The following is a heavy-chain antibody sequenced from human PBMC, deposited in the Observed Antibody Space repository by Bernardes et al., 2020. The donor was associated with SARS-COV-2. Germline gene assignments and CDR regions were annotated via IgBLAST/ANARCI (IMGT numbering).Heavy chain of an antibody. CDR3: ARAGCGGDCYSYYYYGMDV. CDR2: INWNGGST. Sequence: GSLRLSCAASGFTFDDYGMSWVRQAPGKGLEWVSGINWNGGSTGYADSVKGRFTISRDNAKNSLYLQMNSLRAEDTALYHCARAGCGGDCYSYYYYGMDVWGQGTTVTVSS. V-gene: IGHV3-20*01. CDR1: GFTFDDYG. J-gene: IGHJ6*02. D-gene: IGHD2-21*02.